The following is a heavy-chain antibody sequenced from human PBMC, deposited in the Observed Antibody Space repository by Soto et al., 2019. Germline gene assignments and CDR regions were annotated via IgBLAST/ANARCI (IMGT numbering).Heavy chain of an antibody. V-gene: IGHV1-69*01. CDR3: ALMVYAEGYYFDY. CDR2: IIPIFDTT. D-gene: IGHD2-8*01. Sequence: QVQLVQSGAEVKKPGSSVKVSCTASGGTFSSYAISWVRQAPGQGLEWMGGIIPIFDTTNYAQKFQGRVTITADESTSTAYMELSSLRSEDTAVYYCALMVYAEGYYFDYWGQGTLVTVSS. J-gene: IGHJ4*02. CDR1: GGTFSSYA.